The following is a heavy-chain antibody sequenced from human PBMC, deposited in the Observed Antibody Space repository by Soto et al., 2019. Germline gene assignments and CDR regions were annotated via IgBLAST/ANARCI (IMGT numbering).Heavy chain of an antibody. CDR3: ARDKITGIFDY. CDR2: IYYSGNT. J-gene: IGHJ4*02. V-gene: IGHV4-39*02. CDR1: GGSICSSTYY. Sequence: PSETLFLTCTVSGGSICSSTYYWAWIRQPPGKGLEYIGSIYYSGNTYFNPSLKSRVTISVDTSKNQFSLKLTSVTAADTAVYYCARDKITGIFDYWGQGTLVTVSS. D-gene: IGHD2-8*02.